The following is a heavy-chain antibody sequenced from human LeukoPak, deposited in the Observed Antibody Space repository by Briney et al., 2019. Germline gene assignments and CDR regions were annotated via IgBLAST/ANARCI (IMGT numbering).Heavy chain of an antibody. J-gene: IGHJ6*03. CDR1: GGSISSSSYD. CDR3: ARVRGDTAMDYYMDV. Sequence: SETLSLTCTVSGGSISSSSYDWGWIRQPPGKGLEWIGSIYYSGSTYYNPSLKSRVTISVDTSKNQFSLKLSSVTAADTAVYYCARVRGDTAMDYYMDVWGKGTTVTVSS. V-gene: IGHV4-39*01. CDR2: IYYSGST. D-gene: IGHD5-18*01.